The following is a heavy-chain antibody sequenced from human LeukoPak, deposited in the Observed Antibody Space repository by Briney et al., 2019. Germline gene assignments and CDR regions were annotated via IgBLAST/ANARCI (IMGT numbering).Heavy chain of an antibody. V-gene: IGHV4-59*01. J-gene: IGHJ5*02. D-gene: IGHD1-26*01. CDR2: MYYSATG. Sequence: SETLSLTCSVSGGSIRTFYWAWIRQPPGKGLEWIGEMYYSATGNSNPSLRSRATISLDTSKNQFSLKLTSVTPADTAVYFCAGRHSAVGAPFDPWGQGTLVTVSS. CDR1: GGSIRTFY. CDR3: AGRHSAVGAPFDP.